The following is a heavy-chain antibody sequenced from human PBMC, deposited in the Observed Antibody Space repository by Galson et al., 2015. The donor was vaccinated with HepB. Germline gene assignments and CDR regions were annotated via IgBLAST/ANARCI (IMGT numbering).Heavy chain of an antibody. V-gene: IGHV4-61*01. J-gene: IGHJ4*02. D-gene: IGHD1-26*01. CDR1: GGSISTGSYY. Sequence: SETLSLTCSVSGGSISTGSYYWGWIRQPPGKGLEWIGYIYYSGSTNYNPSLKSRVTISVNTSKNQFSLKLSSVTAADTAVYYCARMSYRSGATGYFDYWGQGTLVTVSS. CDR3: ARMSYRSGATGYFDY. CDR2: IYYSGST.